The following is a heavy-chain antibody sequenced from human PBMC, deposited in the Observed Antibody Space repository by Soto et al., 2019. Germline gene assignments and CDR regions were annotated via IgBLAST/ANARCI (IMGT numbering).Heavy chain of an antibody. V-gene: IGHV3-33*01. J-gene: IGHJ6*02. CDR2: IWYDGSNK. Sequence: QVQLVESGGGVVQPGRSLRLSCAASGFTFSSYGMHWVRQAPGKGLVWVAVIWYDGSNKYYADSVKGRFTISRDNSKNTLHLQMNSLRAEDTAVYYCARDETSHDYSYYYGMDVWGQGTTVTVSS. CDR3: ARDETSHDYSYYYGMDV. D-gene: IGHD2-2*01. CDR1: GFTFSSYG.